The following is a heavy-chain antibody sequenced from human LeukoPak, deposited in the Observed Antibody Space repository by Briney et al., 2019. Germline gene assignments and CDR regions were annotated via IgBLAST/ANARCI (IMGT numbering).Heavy chain of an antibody. V-gene: IGHV4-59*12. J-gene: IGHJ4*02. CDR1: GGSISSYY. CDR3: ARVCSGGSCYPDDY. Sequence: SETLSLTCTVSGGSISSYYWSWIRQPPGKGLEWIGSIYYSGSTYYNPSLKSRVTISVDTSKNQFSLKLSSVTAADTAVYYCARVCSGGSCYPDDYWGQGTLVTVFS. D-gene: IGHD2-15*01. CDR2: IYYSGST.